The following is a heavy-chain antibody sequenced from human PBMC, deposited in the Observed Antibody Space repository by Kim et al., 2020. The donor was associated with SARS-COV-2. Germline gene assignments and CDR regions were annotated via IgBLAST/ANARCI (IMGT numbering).Heavy chain of an antibody. CDR1: GGTFSSYA. Sequence: SVKVSCKASGGTFSSYAISWVRQAPGQGLEWMGRIIPILGIANYAQKFQGRVTITADKSTSTAYMELSSLRSEDTAVYYCASGGTIFGVALDYWGQGTLVTFSS. V-gene: IGHV1-69*04. J-gene: IGHJ4*02. D-gene: IGHD3-3*01. CDR2: IIPILGIA. CDR3: ASGGTIFGVALDY.